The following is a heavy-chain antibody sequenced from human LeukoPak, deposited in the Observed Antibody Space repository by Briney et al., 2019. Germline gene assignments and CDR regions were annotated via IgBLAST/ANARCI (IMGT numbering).Heavy chain of an antibody. V-gene: IGHV3-21*01. J-gene: IGHJ4*02. CDR2: ISDSSTYI. CDR1: GFTFSSYS. D-gene: IGHD3-3*01. Sequence: PGGSLRLSCAASGFTFSSYSMNWVRQAPGKGLEWVSSISDSSTYIYYADPVKGRFTISRDDAKNSLYLQMNSLRAEDTAVYFCARDGSDFWSGSYYFDYWGQGTLVTVSS. CDR3: ARDGSDFWSGSYYFDY.